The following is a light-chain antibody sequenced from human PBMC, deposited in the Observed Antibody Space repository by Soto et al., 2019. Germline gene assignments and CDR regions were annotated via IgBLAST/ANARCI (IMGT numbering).Light chain of an antibody. CDR3: QQYNDYQWT. J-gene: IGKJ1*01. Sequence: DLQMTQSPSTLSASVGDRVTITCRASQSISDWLAWYQQKPGKAPKLLIYKASSLESGVPSRFSGSGSGTEFTLTISSLQPDDFATYYCQQYNDYQWTFGQGTKVEIK. CDR2: KAS. CDR1: QSISDW. V-gene: IGKV1-5*03.